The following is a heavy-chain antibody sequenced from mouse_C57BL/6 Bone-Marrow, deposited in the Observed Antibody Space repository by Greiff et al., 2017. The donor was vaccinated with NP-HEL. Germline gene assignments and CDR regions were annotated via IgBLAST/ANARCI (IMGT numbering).Heavy chain of an antibody. D-gene: IGHD1-1*01. CDR3: ARRYYGSSFYAMDY. CDR2: INPNNGGT. CDR1: GYTFTDYY. V-gene: IGHV1-26*01. Sequence: VQLQQSGPELVKPGASVKISCKASGYTFTDYYMNWVKQSHGKSLEWIGDINPNNGGTSYNQKFKGKATLTVYKSSSTAYMELRSLTSEDSAVYYCARRYYGSSFYAMDYWGQGTSVTVSS. J-gene: IGHJ4*01.